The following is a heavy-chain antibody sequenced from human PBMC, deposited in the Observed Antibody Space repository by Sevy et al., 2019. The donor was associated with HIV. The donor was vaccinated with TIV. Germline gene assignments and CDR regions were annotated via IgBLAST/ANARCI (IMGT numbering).Heavy chain of an antibody. D-gene: IGHD5-12*01. Sequence: SETLSLTCTVSGGSISSSSYYWGWIRQPPGKGLEWIGSIYYSGSTYYNPSLKSRVTISVDTSKNQFSLKLSSVTAADTAVYYCARHQWLRLWLGNFDYWGQGTLVTVSS. CDR1: GGSISSSSYY. CDR2: IYYSGST. V-gene: IGHV4-39*01. J-gene: IGHJ4*02. CDR3: ARHQWLRLWLGNFDY.